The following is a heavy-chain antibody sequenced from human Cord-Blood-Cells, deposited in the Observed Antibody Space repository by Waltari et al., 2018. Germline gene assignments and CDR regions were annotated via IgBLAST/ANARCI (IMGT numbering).Heavy chain of an antibody. CDR3: ASPLEGANYFDY. Sequence: EVQLVESGGGLVQPGGSLRLSCAASGFTFSSYWMSWVRQAPGKRLEWVANIKQDGSEKYYVDSVKGRFTISRDNAKNSLYLQMNSLRAEDTAVYYCASPLEGANYFDYWGQGTLVTVSS. J-gene: IGHJ4*02. D-gene: IGHD1-26*01. V-gene: IGHV3-7*05. CDR2: IKQDGSEK. CDR1: GFTFSSYW.